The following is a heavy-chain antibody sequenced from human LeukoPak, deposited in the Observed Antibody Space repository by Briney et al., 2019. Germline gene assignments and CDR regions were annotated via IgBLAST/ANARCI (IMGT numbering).Heavy chain of an antibody. D-gene: IGHD5-24*01. Sequence: GGSLRLSCAASGFTFSSSWMSWVRQAPGEGLEWVANINEDGSAKYYVDSVKGRFTISRDNAKRSLDLQVNSLRAEDTAVYYCTRSRRDGNDYWGRGTLVTVSS. J-gene: IGHJ4*02. CDR3: TRSRRDGNDY. V-gene: IGHV3-7*01. CDR2: INEDGSAK. CDR1: GFTFSSSW.